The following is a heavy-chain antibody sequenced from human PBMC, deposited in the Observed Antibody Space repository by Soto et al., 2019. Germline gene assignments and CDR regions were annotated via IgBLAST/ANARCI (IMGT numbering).Heavy chain of an antibody. CDR3: ARDRSGPYCGGDCSIDY. V-gene: IGHV4-30-4*01. J-gene: IGHJ4*02. D-gene: IGHD2-21*02. Sequence: SETLSLTCTVSGGSISSGDYYWSWIRQPPGKGLEWIGYIYYSGSTYYNPSLKSRVTISVDTSKNQFSLKLSSVTAADTAVYYCARDRSGPYCGGDCSIDYWGQGTLVTVSS. CDR2: IYYSGST. CDR1: GGSISSGDYY.